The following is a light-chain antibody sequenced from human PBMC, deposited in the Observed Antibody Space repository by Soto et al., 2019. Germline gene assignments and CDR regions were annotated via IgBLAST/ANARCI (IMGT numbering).Light chain of an antibody. CDR3: QQYGSSRTWT. Sequence: EIVLTQSPGTLSLSPGERATLSCRASQSVSSSFLAWYQQKPGQAPRLLIYGASSMATGIPDRFSGSGSGTDFTLTISRLEPEDFAVYYWQQYGSSRTWTFGQGTKVEIK. CDR1: QSVSSSF. V-gene: IGKV3-20*01. CDR2: GAS. J-gene: IGKJ1*01.